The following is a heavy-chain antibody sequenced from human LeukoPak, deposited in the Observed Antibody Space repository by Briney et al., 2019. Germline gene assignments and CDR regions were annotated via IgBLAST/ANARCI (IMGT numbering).Heavy chain of an antibody. CDR3: ARDHYYDRASGVFFDY. Sequence: TSETLSLTCTVSGGSISSGSYYWSWIRQPAGKGLEWIGRIYTSGSTNYNPSLKSRVTISVDTSKNQFSLKLSSATAADTAVYYCARDHYYDRASGVFFDYWGQGTLVTVSS. D-gene: IGHD3-22*01. V-gene: IGHV4-61*02. J-gene: IGHJ4*02. CDR1: GGSISSGSYY. CDR2: IYTSGST.